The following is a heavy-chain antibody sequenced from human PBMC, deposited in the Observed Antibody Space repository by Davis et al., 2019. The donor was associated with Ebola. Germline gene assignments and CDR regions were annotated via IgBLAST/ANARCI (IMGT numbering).Heavy chain of an antibody. J-gene: IGHJ4*02. Sequence: GESLKISCAASGFTFSSYSMNWVRQAPGKGLEWVSSISSSSSYIYYADSVKGRFTISRDNAKNSLYLQMNSLRAEDTAVYYCARVVSNSGSPRGYYFDYWGQGTLVTVSS. V-gene: IGHV3-21*01. CDR1: GFTFSSYS. CDR3: ARVVSNSGSPRGYYFDY. CDR2: ISSSSSYI. D-gene: IGHD1-26*01.